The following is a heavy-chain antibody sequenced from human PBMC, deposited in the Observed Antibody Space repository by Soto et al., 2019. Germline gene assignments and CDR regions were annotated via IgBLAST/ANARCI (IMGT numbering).Heavy chain of an antibody. D-gene: IGHD1-26*01. V-gene: IGHV3-33*01. J-gene: IGHJ5*02. CDR1: GFTLINYG. CDR2: IWYDGSYK. CDR3: AREGLGGTGSYYNWFDP. Sequence: QVQLVESGGGVVQPGGPLRLSCTASGFTLINYGMHWARQAPAKGLEWVTLIWYDGSYKYYADSVKGRFIISRDNSRDTLYLQMNSLRAEDTAVYYCAREGLGGTGSYYNWFDPWGQGTLVTVSS.